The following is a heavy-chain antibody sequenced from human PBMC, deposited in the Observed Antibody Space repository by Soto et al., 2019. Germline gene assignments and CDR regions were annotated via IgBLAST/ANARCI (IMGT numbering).Heavy chain of an antibody. CDR3: ARGAVTTPGWFDP. D-gene: IGHD4-17*01. Sequence: EVQLVESGGGLVKPGGSLRLSCAASGFTFSTYNMNWVRQAPGKGLEWVSSISYSSSYMYYADSVKGRFTISRDNAKNSLYLQMNSMRVEDTAVYYCARGAVTTPGWFDPWGQGTLVTVSS. V-gene: IGHV3-21*01. CDR1: GFTFSTYN. J-gene: IGHJ5*02. CDR2: ISYSSSYM.